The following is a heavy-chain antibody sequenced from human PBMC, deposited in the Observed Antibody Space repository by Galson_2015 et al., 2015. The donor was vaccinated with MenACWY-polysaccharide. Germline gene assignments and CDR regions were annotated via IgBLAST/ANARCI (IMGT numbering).Heavy chain of an antibody. V-gene: IGHV1-8*01. CDR1: GYTFSSYD. D-gene: IGHD2-21*01. J-gene: IGHJ4*02. CDR2: MNPNSGNT. Sequence: SVKVSCKASGYTFSSYDINRVRQASGQGLEWMGWMNPNSGNTGYAQKFQCRVAMTRDHATSTAYMELRMLRYYDTDVYYCTRIIARKHTFVDSWGQGTLVSVS. CDR3: TRIIARKHTFVDS.